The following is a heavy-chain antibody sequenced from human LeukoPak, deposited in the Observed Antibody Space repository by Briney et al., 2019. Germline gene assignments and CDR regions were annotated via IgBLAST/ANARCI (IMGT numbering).Heavy chain of an antibody. J-gene: IGHJ4*02. V-gene: IGHV3-30-3*01. Sequence: GRSLRLSCAASGFTFSTYAIHWVRQAPGEGLECVALISYDSTNKDYADSVKGRFTISRDNSKNTLFLQMNSLRAEDTAVYYCASNYYDFWSGYPMPHFDYWGQGTLVTVSS. CDR2: ISYDSTNK. CDR1: GFTFSTYA. D-gene: IGHD3-3*01. CDR3: ASNYYDFWSGYPMPHFDY.